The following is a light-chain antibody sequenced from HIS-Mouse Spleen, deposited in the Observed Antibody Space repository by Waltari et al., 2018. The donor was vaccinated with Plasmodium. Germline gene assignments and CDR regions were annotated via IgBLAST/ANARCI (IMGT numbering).Light chain of an antibody. Sequence: EIVMTQSPATLPVSPGARATLSCRASQSVSSNFAWYQQKPGQAPRLLIYGASTRATGIPARFSGSGSGTEFTLTISSLQSEDFAVYYCQQYNNWSFTFGPGTKVDIK. CDR3: QQYNNWSFT. V-gene: IGKV3-15*01. J-gene: IGKJ3*01. CDR1: QSVSSN. CDR2: GAS.